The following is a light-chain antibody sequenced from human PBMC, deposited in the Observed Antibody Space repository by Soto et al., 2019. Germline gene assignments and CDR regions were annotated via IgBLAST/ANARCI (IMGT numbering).Light chain of an antibody. V-gene: IGLV2-14*01. CDR1: SSDVGNYNY. CDR2: EVS. CDR3: KSYDSTLSGYV. J-gene: IGLJ1*01. Sequence: QSALTQPASVSGSPGQSITISCTVTSSDVGNYNYVSWYQQHPGKAPKLLIYEVSHRPSGVSNRFSRSKSVDTASLTLSGPQAENEAIYYCKSYDSTLSGYVFGTGTKVTVL.